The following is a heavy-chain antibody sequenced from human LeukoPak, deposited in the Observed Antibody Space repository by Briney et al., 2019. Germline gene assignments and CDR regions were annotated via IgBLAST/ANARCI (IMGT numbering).Heavy chain of an antibody. CDR2: IYYSGST. CDR1: GGSFSGYY. D-gene: IGHD3-10*01. V-gene: IGHV4-34*01. CDR3: ATYDDYYGSGSYTHIDY. J-gene: IGHJ4*02. Sequence: SSETLSLTCAVYGGSFSGYYWSWIRQPPGKGLEWIGSIYYSGSTYYNPSLKSRVTISVDTSKNQFSLELSSVTAADTAVYYCATYDDYYGSGSYTHIDYWGQGTLVTVSS.